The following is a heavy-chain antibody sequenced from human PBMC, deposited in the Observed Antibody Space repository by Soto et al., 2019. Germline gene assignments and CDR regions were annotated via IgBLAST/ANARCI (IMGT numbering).Heavy chain of an antibody. D-gene: IGHD3-9*01. CDR1: GGSFSDYY. V-gene: IGHV4-34*01. CDR3: ARVPLYDILTGYFHFDN. Sequence: SETLSLTCAVYGGSFSDYYWDWIRQPPGKGLEGIGEINHSGITNYTPSFKSRATISVDTSKSQFSLKLSSVTAADTAVYYCARVPLYDILTGYFHFDNWGQGTLVTVS. CDR2: INHSGIT. J-gene: IGHJ4*02.